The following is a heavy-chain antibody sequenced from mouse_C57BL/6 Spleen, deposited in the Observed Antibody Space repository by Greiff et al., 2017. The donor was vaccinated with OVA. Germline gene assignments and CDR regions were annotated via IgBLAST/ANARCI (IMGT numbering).Heavy chain of an antibody. CDR2: IDTSDSEH. CDR1: GYTFTSYW. Sequence: QVQLQQPGAELVRPGSSVKLSCKASGYTFTSYWMHWVKQRPIQGLEWIGNIDTSDSEHYSNQKFKDTATLTVYKSSSTAYMQLSSLTSEDSAVDYCSRNYGYDGYFDVWGTGTTVTVSS. CDR3: SRNYGYDGYFDV. D-gene: IGHD2-2*01. V-gene: IGHV1-52*01. J-gene: IGHJ1*03.